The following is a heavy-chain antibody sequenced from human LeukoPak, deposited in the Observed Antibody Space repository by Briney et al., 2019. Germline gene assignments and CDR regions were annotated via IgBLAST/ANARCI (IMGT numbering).Heavy chain of an antibody. Sequence: SETLSLTCTVSGGSISSSSYYWGWIRQPPGKGLEWIGSIYYSGSTYYNPSLKSRITISVDTAKNQFSRKLSSVTAADPAVYYCARDGEGSGWYENWFDPWGQGTLVTVSS. V-gene: IGHV4-39*07. CDR3: ARDGEGSGWYENWFDP. J-gene: IGHJ5*02. D-gene: IGHD6-19*01. CDR1: GGSISSSSYY. CDR2: IYYSGST.